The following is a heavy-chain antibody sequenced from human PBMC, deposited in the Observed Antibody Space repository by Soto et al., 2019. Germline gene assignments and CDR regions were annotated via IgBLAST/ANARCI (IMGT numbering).Heavy chain of an antibody. D-gene: IGHD5-12*01. CDR2: IIPIFGTA. CDR1: GGTFSSYA. Sequence: QVQLVQSGAEVKKPRSSVKVSCKASGGTFSSYAISWVRQAPGQGLEWMGGIIPIFGTANYAQKFQGRVTITADESTSTAYMELSSLRSEDTAVYYCARYTGERATIANDAFDIWGKGTMVTVSS. V-gene: IGHV1-69*01. CDR3: ARYTGERATIANDAFDI. J-gene: IGHJ3*02.